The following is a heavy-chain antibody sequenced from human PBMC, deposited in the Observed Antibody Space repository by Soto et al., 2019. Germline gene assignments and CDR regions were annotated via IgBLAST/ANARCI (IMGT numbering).Heavy chain of an antibody. CDR3: SGGVGDAF. CDR2: INQDGSEK. V-gene: IGHV3-7*04. J-gene: IGHJ4*02. Sequence: EVHLVESGGGLVQTGGSLRLSCAIFESTVSRDWMNWVRQAPGKGLEWVAHINQDGSEKYYVDSVKGRFTISRDNAKKSLYLQMNGLGPADTAMYYGSGGVGDAFWGQGTLVTVSS. D-gene: IGHD1-26*01. CDR1: ESTVSRDW.